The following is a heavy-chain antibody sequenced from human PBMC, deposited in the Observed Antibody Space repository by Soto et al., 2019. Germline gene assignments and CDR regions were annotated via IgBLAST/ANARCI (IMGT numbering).Heavy chain of an antibody. D-gene: IGHD3-9*01. J-gene: IGHJ4*02. CDR2: IYYSGST. Sequence: SETLSLTCTVSGGSISRHGYYWIFIRQHPGKGLEWIWYIYYSGSTYYNPSLKSRVTISVDTSKNQFSLKLSSVTAADTAVYYCARGFEYYDILTGYLPFDYWGQGTLVTVSS. V-gene: IGHV4-31*03. CDR1: GGSISRHGYY. CDR3: ARGFEYYDILTGYLPFDY.